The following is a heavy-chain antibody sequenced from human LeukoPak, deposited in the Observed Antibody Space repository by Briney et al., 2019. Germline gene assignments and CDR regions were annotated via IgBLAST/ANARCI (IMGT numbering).Heavy chain of an antibody. CDR2: IYYSGST. V-gene: IGHV4-39*07. CDR3: AKKYKDDSSLHYFDY. J-gene: IGHJ4*02. D-gene: IGHD3-22*01. CDR1: GGSISSSSYY. Sequence: PSETLSLTCTVSGGSISSSSYYWGWIRQPPGKGLEWIGSIYYSGSTYYNPSLKSRVTISVDTSKNQFSLKLSSVTAADTAVYFGAKKYKDDSSLHYFDYWGQGTLVTVSS.